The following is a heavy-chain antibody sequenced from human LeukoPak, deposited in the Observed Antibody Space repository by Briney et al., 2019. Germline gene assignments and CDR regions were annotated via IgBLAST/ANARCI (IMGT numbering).Heavy chain of an antibody. J-gene: IGHJ4*02. V-gene: IGHV3-30*03. CDR1: GFTFSSYG. Sequence: GRSLRLSCAASGFTFSSYGMHWVRQAPGKGLEWVAVISYDGSNKYYADSVKGRFTISRDNAKNTLYLQMNSLRAEDTAVYYCARGKWEPLDYWGQGTLVTVSS. CDR3: ARGKWEPLDY. CDR2: ISYDGSNK. D-gene: IGHD1-26*01.